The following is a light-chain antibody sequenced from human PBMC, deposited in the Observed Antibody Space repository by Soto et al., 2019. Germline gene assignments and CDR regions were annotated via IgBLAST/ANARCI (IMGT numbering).Light chain of an antibody. CDR3: QQANSFPLT. V-gene: IGKV1D-12*01. J-gene: IGKJ4*01. CDR1: QDINNW. Sequence: DIQVTQSPSSVSASVGDRVTITCRASQDINNWLAWYQQKPGKAPKLLIYTTSNLQSGVPSRFSGSGSGTEFTLTISSLQPEDFETYYCQQANSFPLTFGGGTKVEIK. CDR2: TTS.